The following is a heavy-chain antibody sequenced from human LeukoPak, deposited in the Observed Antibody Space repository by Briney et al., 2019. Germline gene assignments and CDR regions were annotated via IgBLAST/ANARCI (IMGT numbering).Heavy chain of an antibody. CDR2: ISGSGGST. V-gene: IGHV3-23*01. CDR1: GFTFSSYA. Sequence: GGSLRLSCAASGFTFSSYAMSWVRQAPGKGLEWVSAISGSGGSTYYADSVKGRFTISRDNSKDTLYLQMNSLRAEDTAVYYCAKDPEGWLRWIFDYWGQGTLVTVSS. CDR3: AKDPEGWLRWIFDY. D-gene: IGHD5-12*01. J-gene: IGHJ4*02.